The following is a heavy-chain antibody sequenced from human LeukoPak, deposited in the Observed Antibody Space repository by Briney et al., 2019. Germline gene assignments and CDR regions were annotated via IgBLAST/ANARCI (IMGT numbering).Heavy chain of an antibody. CDR3: AKDRSLDV. CDR2: ISYDGSNK. J-gene: IGHJ6*02. D-gene: IGHD3-10*01. V-gene: IGHV3-30*18. Sequence: PGGSLRLSCAASGFTFSSYGMHWVRQAPGKGLEWVAVISYDGSNKYYADSVRGRFTISRDNSKNTLYLQMNSLRAEDTAVCYCAKDRSLDVWGQGTTVTVSS. CDR1: GFTFSSYG.